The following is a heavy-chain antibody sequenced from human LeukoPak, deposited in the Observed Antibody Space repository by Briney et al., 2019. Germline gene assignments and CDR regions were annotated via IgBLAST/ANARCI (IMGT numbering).Heavy chain of an antibody. CDR3: ARDKGSMTTVLPEYYMDV. D-gene: IGHD4-17*01. J-gene: IGHJ6*03. CDR1: GFSFSSYA. CDR2: IKQDGSEK. Sequence: GGSLRLSCATSGFSFSSYAMSWVRQAPGKGLEWVANIKQDGSEKYYVDSVKGRFTISRDNAKNSLYLQMNSLRAEDTAVYYCARDKGSMTTVLPEYYMDVWGKGTTVTVSS. V-gene: IGHV3-7*01.